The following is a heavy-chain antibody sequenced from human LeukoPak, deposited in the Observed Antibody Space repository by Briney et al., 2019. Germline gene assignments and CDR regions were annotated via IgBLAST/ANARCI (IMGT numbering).Heavy chain of an antibody. CDR3: VRHAATRHNYGMDV. CDR1: GGSISYYY. Sequence: SETLSLTCTVSGGSISYYYWSWVRQPPGKGLEWIGHIYHSGSTNYNPSFKSRVTVSVDTSKNHFSLYLSSVTAADTAVYYCVRHAATRHNYGMDVWGQGTTVTVSS. J-gene: IGHJ6*02. CDR2: IYHSGST. V-gene: IGHV4-59*08. D-gene: IGHD6-13*01.